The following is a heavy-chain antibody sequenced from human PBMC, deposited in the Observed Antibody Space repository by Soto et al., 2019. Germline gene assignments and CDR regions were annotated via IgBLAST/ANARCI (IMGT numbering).Heavy chain of an antibody. V-gene: IGHV2-5*02. CDR3: AHDGIGWYGMDV. CDR2: IYWDDDK. J-gene: IGHJ6*02. CDR1: GFSLSSSGVG. D-gene: IGHD6-19*01. Sequence: QITLKESGPTLVKPTQTLTLTCTFSGFSLSSSGVGVAWIRQPPGKALEWLALIYWDDDKRYSPSLKSRLTISKDASKNQVVLTMTNVDLVDTATYYCAHDGIGWYGMDVWGHGTTVTVSS.